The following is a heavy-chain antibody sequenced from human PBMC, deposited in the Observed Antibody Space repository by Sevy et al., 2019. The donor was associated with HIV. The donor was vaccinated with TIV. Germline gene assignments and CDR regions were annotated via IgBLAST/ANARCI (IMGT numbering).Heavy chain of an antibody. V-gene: IGHV3-21*05. CDR1: GFTFSAYS. J-gene: IGHJ4*02. CDR3: VRRGVDAYNVYFDL. Sequence: GGSLRLSCTASGFTFSAYSMNWVRQAPGKGLEWLSYISTGTDHIYYADSAKGRFTISRDDAKKSVYLEMKSLRDHDTALYYCVRRGVDAYNVYFDLWGQGTLVTVSS. CDR2: ISTGTDHI. D-gene: IGHD3-10*01.